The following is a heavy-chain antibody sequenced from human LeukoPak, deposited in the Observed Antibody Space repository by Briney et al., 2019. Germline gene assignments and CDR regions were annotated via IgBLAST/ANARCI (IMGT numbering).Heavy chain of an antibody. J-gene: IGHJ4*02. D-gene: IGHD6-13*01. CDR3: ARDRWQQLDPFDY. CDR1: GFTFSTYS. Sequence: GGSLRLSCAASGFTFSTYSMNWVRQAPGKGLEWVSSISSSSSYIYYADSVKGRFTISRDNAKNSLYLQMNSLRAEDTAVYYCARDRWQQLDPFDYWGQGTLVTVSS. CDR2: ISSSSSYI. V-gene: IGHV3-21*01.